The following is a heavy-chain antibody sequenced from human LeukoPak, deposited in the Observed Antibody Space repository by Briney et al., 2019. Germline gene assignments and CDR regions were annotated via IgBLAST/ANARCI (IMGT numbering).Heavy chain of an antibody. Sequence: SETLSLTCTVSGGSFSSSSYYWGWISQPPGKGLEWIGSIYYSGSTYYNPSLKSRVTISVDTSKNQFSLKLSSVTAADTAVYYCARHIAAAAHRSRNWFDPWGQGTLVTVSS. V-gene: IGHV4-39*01. CDR3: ARHIAAAAHRSRNWFDP. CDR1: GGSFSSSSYY. J-gene: IGHJ5*02. CDR2: IYYSGST. D-gene: IGHD6-13*01.